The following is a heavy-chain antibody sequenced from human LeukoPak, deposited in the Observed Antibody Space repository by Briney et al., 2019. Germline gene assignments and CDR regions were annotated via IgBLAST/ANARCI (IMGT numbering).Heavy chain of an antibody. Sequence: PSETLSLTCAVYGGSFSGYYWSWIRQPPGKGLEWIGEINHSGSTNYDPSLKSRVTISVDTSKNQFSLKLSSVTAADTAVYYCARAGFNWNYDWFDPWGQGTLVTVSS. CDR2: INHSGST. CDR1: GGSFSGYY. V-gene: IGHV4-34*01. D-gene: IGHD1-7*01. CDR3: ARAGFNWNYDWFDP. J-gene: IGHJ5*02.